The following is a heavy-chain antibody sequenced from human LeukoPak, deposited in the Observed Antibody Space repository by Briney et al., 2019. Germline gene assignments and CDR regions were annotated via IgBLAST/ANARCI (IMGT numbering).Heavy chain of an antibody. D-gene: IGHD4-17*01. CDR1: GFTFSSYG. Sequence: GRSLRLSCAASGFTFSSYGMHWVRQAPGKGLEWVAVIWYDGSNKYYADSVKGRFTISRDNSKNTLYLQMNSLRAEDTAVYYCARGGPKLKYGDRKTPPMDYWGQGTLVTVSS. J-gene: IGHJ4*02. V-gene: IGHV3-33*01. CDR3: ARGGPKLKYGDRKTPPMDY. CDR2: IWYDGSNK.